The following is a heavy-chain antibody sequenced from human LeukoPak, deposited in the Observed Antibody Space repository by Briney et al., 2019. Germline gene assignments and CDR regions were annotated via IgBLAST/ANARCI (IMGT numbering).Heavy chain of an antibody. D-gene: IGHD3-16*02. J-gene: IGHJ6*02. CDR3: AKSLLDYSYYFFGMDV. CDR2: ISYDGRSE. V-gene: IGHV3-30*18. CDR1: GFTSRTYG. Sequence: GRSLRLSCTMSGFTSRTYGTHWVRQTPGKGLEWVASISYDGRSEYFVDSVKGRFTISRDDSKNTMSLQMNSLRPDDTAVYYCAKSLLDYSYYFFGMDVWGHGTTVTVSS.